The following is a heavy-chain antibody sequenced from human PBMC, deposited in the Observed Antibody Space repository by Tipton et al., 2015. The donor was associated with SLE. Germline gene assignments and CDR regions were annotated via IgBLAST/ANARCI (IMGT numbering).Heavy chain of an antibody. CDR3: AGDDYASGIT. D-gene: IGHD3-10*01. J-gene: IGHJ5*02. V-gene: IGHV3-66*01. Sequence: SLRLSCAASGFIVSGHYMNWVRQAPGKGLEWVSVTYNSGTTYYADSVKGRFTISRDNAKNSLYLQMNSLRVEDTAVYFCAGDDYASGITWGQGTLVTVSS. CDR2: TYNSGTT. CDR1: GFIVSGHY.